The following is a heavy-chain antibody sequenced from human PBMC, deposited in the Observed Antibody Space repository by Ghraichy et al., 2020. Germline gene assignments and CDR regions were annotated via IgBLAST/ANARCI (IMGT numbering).Heavy chain of an antibody. J-gene: IGHJ4*02. D-gene: IGHD6-19*01. CDR1: GFGFGVFW. CDR3: ARDGSYSSGWYGFDK. Sequence: GESLNISCTASGFGFGVFWMSWVRQAPGKGLEWVATIKHDGSKNYYVDSVKGRFTISRDNANNSLSLQMNGLKVEDMAVYYCARDGSYSSGWYGFDKWGQGTLVTVSS. CDR2: IKHDGSKN. V-gene: IGHV3-7*03.